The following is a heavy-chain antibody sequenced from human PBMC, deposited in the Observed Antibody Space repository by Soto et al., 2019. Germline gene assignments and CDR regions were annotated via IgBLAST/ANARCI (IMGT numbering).Heavy chain of an antibody. V-gene: IGHV1-69*01. CDR2: SIPIFGTA. D-gene: IGHD5-12*01. Sequence: QVQLVQSGAEVKKPGSSVKVSCKASGGTFNNYPITWVRQAPGEGLEWMGGSIPIFGTANYAQKFQGRVTISVDESTSTAYMELSSLRSEDTAVYYCAGGRGYSGDDHYYYFDMDVWGQGTTVTVSS. J-gene: IGHJ6*02. CDR1: GGTFNNYP. CDR3: AGGRGYSGDDHYYYFDMDV.